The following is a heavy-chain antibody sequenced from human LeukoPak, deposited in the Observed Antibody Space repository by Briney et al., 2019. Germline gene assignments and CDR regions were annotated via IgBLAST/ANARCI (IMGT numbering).Heavy chain of an antibody. CDR3: AKAMSAAGTDFDY. D-gene: IGHD6-13*01. J-gene: IGHJ4*02. V-gene: IGHV3-23*01. CDR1: GFTFSSYV. CDR2: VSGGGGST. Sequence: GGSLRLSCAASGFTFSSYVMSWVRQAPGKGLEWVSAVSGGGGSTYYADSVKGRFTISRDNSKNTLYLQMNSLRAEDTAVYYCAKAMSAAGTDFDYWGQGTLVTVSS.